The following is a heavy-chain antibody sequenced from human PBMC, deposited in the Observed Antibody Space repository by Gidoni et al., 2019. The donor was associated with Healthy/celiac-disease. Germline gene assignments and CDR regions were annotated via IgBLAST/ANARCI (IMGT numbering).Heavy chain of an antibody. CDR2: IRSKANSYAT. Sequence: EVQLVESGGGLVQPGGSLKLPCAASGFTFSGPAMHWVRQASGKGLGWVGRIRSKANSYATAYAASVKGRFTISRDDSKNTAYLQMNSLKTEDTAVYYCTRPTPTNDIWGQGTLVTVSS. CDR1: GFTFSGPA. V-gene: IGHV3-73*02. CDR3: TRPTPTNDI. J-gene: IGHJ4*02. D-gene: IGHD3-9*01.